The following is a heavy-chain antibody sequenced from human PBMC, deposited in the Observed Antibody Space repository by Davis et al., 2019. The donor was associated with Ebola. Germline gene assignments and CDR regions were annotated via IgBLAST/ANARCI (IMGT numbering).Heavy chain of an antibody. CDR2: ISSSGSTI. CDR3: ARDLRYSYGYGMDV. D-gene: IGHD5-18*01. V-gene: IGHV3-11*01. J-gene: IGHJ6*02. Sequence: PGGSLRLSCAASGFTFSDYYMSWIRQAPGKGLEWVSYISSSGSTIYYADSVKGRFTIPRDNAKNSLYLQMNSLRAEDTAVYYCARDLRYSYGYGMDVWGQGTTVTVSS. CDR1: GFTFSDYY.